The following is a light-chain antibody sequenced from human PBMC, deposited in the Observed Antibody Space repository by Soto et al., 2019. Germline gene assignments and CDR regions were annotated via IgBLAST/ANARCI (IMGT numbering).Light chain of an antibody. CDR3: AAWDDGLNGYV. J-gene: IGLJ1*01. Sequence: QSVVTQPPSASGTPGHRVTISCSGSSSNIGRNTVSWYQHLPRTAPKLLIYNNGQRPSGVPDRFSASKSGTSASLAISWLQSDDEAYYYCAAWDDGLNGYVFGTGTKVTVL. CDR2: NNG. V-gene: IGLV1-44*01. CDR1: SSNIGRNT.